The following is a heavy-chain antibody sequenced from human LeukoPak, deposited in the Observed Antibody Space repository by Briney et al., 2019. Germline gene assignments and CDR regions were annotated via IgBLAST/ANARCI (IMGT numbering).Heavy chain of an antibody. J-gene: IGHJ4*02. CDR2: IYYSGST. D-gene: IGHD6-19*01. Sequence: PETLSLTCTVSGVSISSFYWSWIRQPPGKGLEWIGYIYYSGSTNYNPSFKSRVAIPVDTSKNQFSLRLSSVTAADTAVYYCATWGIAVAGTFDYGGRGTLATVS. CDR3: ATWGIAVAGTFDY. CDR1: GVSISSFY. V-gene: IGHV4-59*08.